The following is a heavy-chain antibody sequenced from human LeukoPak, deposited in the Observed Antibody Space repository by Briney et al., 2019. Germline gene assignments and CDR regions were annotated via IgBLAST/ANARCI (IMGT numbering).Heavy chain of an antibody. J-gene: IGHJ4*02. D-gene: IGHD2-2*01. CDR2: ISSSSSSI. Sequence: GGSLRLSCAASGFTFSSYEMNWVRQAPGKGLEWVSHISSSSSSIPYADSVKGRFTISRDNAKNSLFLQMNSLRAEDTAVYYCARRYCSSTSCLFDYWGQGTLVTVSS. CDR3: ARRYCSSTSCLFDY. CDR1: GFTFSSYE. V-gene: IGHV3-48*03.